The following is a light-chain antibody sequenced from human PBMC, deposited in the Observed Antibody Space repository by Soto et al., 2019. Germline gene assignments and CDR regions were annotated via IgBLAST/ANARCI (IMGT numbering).Light chain of an antibody. V-gene: IGKV3-15*01. CDR3: QQYNNWPRT. Sequence: EIVMTQSPATLSVSPGERATLSCRANQSVTSNLAWYQQRPGQAPRLLIYGASTRATGIPARFSGSGSGTQFTLTIGSLQSEDFAVYYCQQYNNWPRTFGQGTKVEIK. CDR2: GAS. CDR1: QSVTSN. J-gene: IGKJ1*01.